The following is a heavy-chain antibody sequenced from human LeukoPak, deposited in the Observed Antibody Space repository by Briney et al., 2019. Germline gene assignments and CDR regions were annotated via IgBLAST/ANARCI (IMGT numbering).Heavy chain of an antibody. J-gene: IGHJ4*02. CDR1: GGSISSSNW. D-gene: IGHD5-18*01. CDR2: IYHSGST. CDR3: ARGVDTAMATDYFDY. Sequence: PSGTLSLTCAVSGGSISSSNWWSWVRQPPGKGLEWIGEIYHSGSTYYNPSLKSRVTISVDTSKNQFSLKLSSVTAADTAVYYCARGVDTAMATDYFDYWGQGTLVTVSS. V-gene: IGHV4-4*02.